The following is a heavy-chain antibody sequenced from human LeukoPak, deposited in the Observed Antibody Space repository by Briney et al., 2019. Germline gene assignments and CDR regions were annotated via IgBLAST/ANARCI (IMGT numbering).Heavy chain of an antibody. V-gene: IGHV4-59*01. CDR1: GASISTYY. J-gene: IGHJ4*02. CDR3: ARGVGTSGDY. CDR2: ISYRGIT. D-gene: IGHD1/OR15-1a*01. Sequence: PSETLSLTCIVSGASISTYYWSWIRQPPGKGLEYLGSISYRGITNYNPSLKSRLTLSVDTSRNQLSLKLSSVTAADTAVYYCARGVGTSGDYWGQGTLVTVSS.